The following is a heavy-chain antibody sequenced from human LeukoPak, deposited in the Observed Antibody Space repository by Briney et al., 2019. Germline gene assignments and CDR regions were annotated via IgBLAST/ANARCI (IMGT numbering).Heavy chain of an antibody. CDR3: PRDRIDQWLTFDI. J-gene: IGHJ3*02. V-gene: IGHV3-9*01. D-gene: IGHD3-22*01. CDR1: GFTFDDYA. Sequence: GGSLRLSCAASGFTFDDYAMHWVRQAPGKGLEWVAHITWNSGIIGYADSVKGRFTISRDNAKNSLYLQMNSLRAEDTALYYCPRDRIDQWLTFDIRGQGTMVTVSS. CDR2: ITWNSGII.